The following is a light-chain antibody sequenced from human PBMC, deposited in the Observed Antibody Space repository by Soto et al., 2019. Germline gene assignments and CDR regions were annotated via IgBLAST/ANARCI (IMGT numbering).Light chain of an antibody. CDR2: EVV. CDR3: KSFSTTTVM. V-gene: IGLV2-14*01. Sequence: QSALTQPASVSGSPGQSITISCTETSNDVGDYKYVSWYQQHPGKAPKLIIFEVVNRPSGVSYRFSGSKSGSTASLTISGLQAEDEAVYYCKSFSTTTVMFGGGTKLTVL. CDR1: SNDVGDYKY. J-gene: IGLJ3*02.